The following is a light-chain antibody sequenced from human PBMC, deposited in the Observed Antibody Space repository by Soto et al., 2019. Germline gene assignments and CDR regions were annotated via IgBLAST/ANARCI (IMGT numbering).Light chain of an antibody. CDR3: KQRTNWPLT. Sequence: EIVLTQSPVTLSLSPGERATLSCRASQSVTTFLAWYQQKPGQAPRLLIYDASKRDTGIPARFSGSGSGTDFTLTISSLEPEDFAVYYCKQRTNWPLTFGGGTKVEIK. J-gene: IGKJ4*01. CDR1: QSVTTF. CDR2: DAS. V-gene: IGKV3-11*01.